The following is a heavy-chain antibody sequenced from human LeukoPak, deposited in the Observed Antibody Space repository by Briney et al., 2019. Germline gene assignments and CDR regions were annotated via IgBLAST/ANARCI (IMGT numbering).Heavy chain of an antibody. CDR3: ARGGLRFLEWLLYDFDY. J-gene: IGHJ4*02. CDR1: GFTFSSYS. Sequence: PGGSLRLSCAASGFTFSSYSMNWVRQAPGKGLEWVSSISSSSSYIYYADSVKGRFTISRDNAKNSLYLQMNSLRAEDTAVYYCARGGLRFLEWLLYDFDYWGQGTLVTVSS. D-gene: IGHD3-3*01. CDR2: ISSSSSYI. V-gene: IGHV3-21*01.